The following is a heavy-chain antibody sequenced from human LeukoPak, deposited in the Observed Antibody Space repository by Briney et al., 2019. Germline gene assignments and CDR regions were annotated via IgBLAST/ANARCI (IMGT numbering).Heavy chain of an antibody. CDR1: GFTFSSYW. Sequence: PGGSLRLSCAASGFTFSSYWMSWVRQAPGKGLEWVANIKQDGSEKYYVDSVKGRFTISRDNAKNSLYLQMNSLRAEDTAVYYCARADYDFWSGYYRGYYFDYWGQGTLVIVSS. J-gene: IGHJ4*02. V-gene: IGHV3-7*03. D-gene: IGHD3-3*01. CDR2: IKQDGSEK. CDR3: ARADYDFWSGYYRGYYFDY.